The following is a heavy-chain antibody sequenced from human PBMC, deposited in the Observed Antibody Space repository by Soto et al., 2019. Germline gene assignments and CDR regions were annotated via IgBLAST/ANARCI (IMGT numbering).Heavy chain of an antibody. CDR1: GFTFSSYA. CDR2: FSGSGVST. D-gene: IGHD3-9*01. J-gene: IGHJ4*02. Sequence: PGGSLRLSCAASGFTFSSYAMSWVRQAPGKGLEWVSAFSGSGVSTYYADSVKGRFTISRDNSKNTLYLQMNSLRAEDTAVYYCAKRPQIYYDILTGYYPSGLSFDYWGQGTLVTVSS. V-gene: IGHV3-23*01. CDR3: AKRPQIYYDILTGYYPSGLSFDY.